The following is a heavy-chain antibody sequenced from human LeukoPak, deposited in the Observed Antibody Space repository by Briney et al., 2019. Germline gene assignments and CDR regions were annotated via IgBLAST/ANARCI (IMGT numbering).Heavy chain of an antibody. CDR2: ISGSGGST. V-gene: IGHV3-23*01. CDR3: AKGPLTICSSTSCSPGYFDY. CDR1: GFTFSSYA. Sequence: GGSLRLSCAASGFTFSSYAMSWVRQAPGKGLEWVSAISGSGGSTYYADSVKGRFTISRDNSKNTLYLQMNSLRAEDTAVYYCAKGPLTICSSTSCSPGYFDYWGQGTLVTVSS. D-gene: IGHD2-2*01. J-gene: IGHJ4*02.